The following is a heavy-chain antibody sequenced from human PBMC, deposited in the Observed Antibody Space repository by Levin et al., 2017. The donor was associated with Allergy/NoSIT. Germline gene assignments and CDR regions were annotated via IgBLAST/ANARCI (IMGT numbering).Heavy chain of an antibody. D-gene: IGHD1-26*01. V-gene: IGHV1-69*13. CDR3: ARVLGIVGARFDY. CDR2: IIPIFGTA. J-gene: IGHJ4*02. Sequence: SVKVSCKASGGTFSSYAISWVRQAPGQGLEWMGGIIPIFGTANYAQKFQGRVTITADESTSTAYMELSSLRSEDTAVYYCARVLGIVGARFDYWGQGTLVTVSS. CDR1: GGTFSSYA.